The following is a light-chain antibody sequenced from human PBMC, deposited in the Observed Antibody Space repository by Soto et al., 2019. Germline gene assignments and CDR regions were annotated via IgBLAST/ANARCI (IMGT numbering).Light chain of an antibody. CDR3: MQGASWPYT. Sequence: DVLMTQSPLFLPVTLGQSASISCRSSQSPVISGGNTLLNWFQQRPGQPPRRLIYQVSDRDLGVPARFSGSGSDTEFTLKISRVEAEDAGVYYCMQGASWPYTFGQGTKLEI. V-gene: IGKV2-30*01. J-gene: IGKJ2*01. CDR1: QSPVISGGNTL. CDR2: QVS.